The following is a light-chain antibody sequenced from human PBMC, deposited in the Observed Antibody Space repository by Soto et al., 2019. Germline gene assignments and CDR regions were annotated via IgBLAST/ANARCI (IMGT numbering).Light chain of an antibody. V-gene: IGKV1-5*03. CDR2: KAS. Sequence: DIQMTQSPSTLSASVGDRVTITCRSGQSIGSWLAWYQQKPGKAPKLLIYKASSLESGVPSRFSGRGSGTEFTLTISSLQPDDFATYYCQQYNSFWTFGLGTKVEIK. J-gene: IGKJ1*01. CDR1: QSIGSW. CDR3: QQYNSFWT.